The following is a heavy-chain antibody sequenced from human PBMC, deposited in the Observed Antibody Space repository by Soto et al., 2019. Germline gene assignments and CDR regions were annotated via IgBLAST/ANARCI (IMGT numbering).Heavy chain of an antibody. CDR1: GDSVSSNSAA. D-gene: IGHD1-7*01. J-gene: IGHJ6*03. Sequence: SQTLSLTCAISGDSVSSNSAAWNWIRQSPSRGLEWLGRTYYRSRWYNDYAVSVRSRITVNPDTSKNQFSLQLTSVTPEDTAVYYCAGTTSHQWYYTDVWGKGTTVTVSS. CDR3: AGTTSHQWYYTDV. V-gene: IGHV6-1*01. CDR2: TYYRSRWYN.